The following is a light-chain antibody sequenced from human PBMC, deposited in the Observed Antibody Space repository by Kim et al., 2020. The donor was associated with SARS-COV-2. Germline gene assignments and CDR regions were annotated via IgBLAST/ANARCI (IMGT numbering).Light chain of an antibody. V-gene: IGLV2-14*03. CDR1: SSDVVCFNS. J-gene: IGLJ1*01. Sequence: GHSMTIHCSGRSSDVVCFNSVSCCQQHPGKAPKLMIYGVTKRPSGVSNHFSGSKSGDTASLTISGLQAENEADYYCTTYTRSITYVFGTGTKVTVL. CDR2: GVT. CDR3: TTYTRSITYV.